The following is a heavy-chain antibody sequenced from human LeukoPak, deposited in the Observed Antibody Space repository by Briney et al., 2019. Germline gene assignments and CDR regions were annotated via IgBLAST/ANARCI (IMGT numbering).Heavy chain of an antibody. CDR1: GFIFSIFD. CDR2: ISRGGSTI. J-gene: IGHJ3*02. D-gene: IGHD1-26*01. Sequence: GSLRLSCAASGFIFSIFDMNWVRQAPGKGLEWVSFISRGGSTIYYADSVKGRFTISRDNAKNSLYLQMNSLRDDDTAVYYCARKLVGAAGAAFDIWGQGTMVTVSS. CDR3: ARKLVGAAGAAFDI. V-gene: IGHV3-48*02.